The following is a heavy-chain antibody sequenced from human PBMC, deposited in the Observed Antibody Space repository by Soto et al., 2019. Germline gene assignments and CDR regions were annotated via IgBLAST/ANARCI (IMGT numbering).Heavy chain of an antibody. CDR1: GFIVSSNY. J-gene: IGHJ5*02. V-gene: IGHV3-53*01. Sequence: GGSLRLSCAASGFIVSSNYMSWVRQAPGRGLEWVSVIYSGGTSYYADSVKGRFTISRDESKNTLYLQMTSLRAEDTAIYYCASEAYYDSSGYARWFDRWGQGSLVTVSS. CDR3: ASEAYYDSSGYARWFDR. CDR2: IYSGGTS. D-gene: IGHD3-22*01.